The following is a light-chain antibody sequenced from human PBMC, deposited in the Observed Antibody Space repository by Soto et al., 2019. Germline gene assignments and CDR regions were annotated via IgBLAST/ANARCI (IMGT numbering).Light chain of an antibody. CDR2: GIY. Sequence: ESVLTQSPDTLSLSPGERATLFCRASQSVSNSYFAWYQQRPGQAPRLLIHGIYNRATGIPDRFSGSGSGTDCTLTISRLEPEDCVMYYCQQYSTLPHTLGPGTKLEVK. V-gene: IGKV3-20*01. CDR3: QQYSTLPHT. J-gene: IGKJ2*01. CDR1: QSVSNSY.